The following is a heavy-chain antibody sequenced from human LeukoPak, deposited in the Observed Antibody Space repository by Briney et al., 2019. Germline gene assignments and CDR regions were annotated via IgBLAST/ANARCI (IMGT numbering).Heavy chain of an antibody. CDR2: ISTSSRST. CDR3: ARSAVRGVACDY. J-gene: IGHJ4*02. Sequence: GGSLRLSCTASGFAFSGFSMHWVRQAPGKGLEWLSYISTSSRSTYYADSVKGRFTISRDNAKNTLFLDMHSLRPGDSAVYYCARSAVRGVACDYWGQGTLLTVSS. V-gene: IGHV3-48*01. D-gene: IGHD3-10*01. CDR1: GFAFSGFS.